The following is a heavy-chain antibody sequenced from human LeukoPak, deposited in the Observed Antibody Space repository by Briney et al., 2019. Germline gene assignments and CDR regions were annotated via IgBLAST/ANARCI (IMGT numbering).Heavy chain of an antibody. CDR2: IYYSGST. CDR3: ARKRGRGSGNDY. J-gene: IGHJ4*02. CDR1: GGSISSYY. V-gene: IGHV4-59*01. Sequence: SETLSLTCTVSGGSISSYYWSWIRQPPGKGLEWTGYIYYSGSTNYNPSLKSRVTISVDTSKNQFSLKLSPVTAADTAVYYCARKRGRGSGNDYWGQGTLVTVSS. D-gene: IGHD3-10*01.